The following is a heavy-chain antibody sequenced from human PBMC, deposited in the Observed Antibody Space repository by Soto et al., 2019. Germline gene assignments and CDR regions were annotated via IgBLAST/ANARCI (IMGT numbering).Heavy chain of an antibody. CDR2: IWYDGSKE. Sequence: QVQLVESGGGVVQPGKSLRISCAASGFTFSSYGMHWLRQAPGKGLEWVAVIWYDGSKEYYVDSVKGRFTISRDNLKNTLDLQMNSLRAEDTAVYYCARLEGYCSGSTCYPGPPDYWGRGTLVTVSS. CDR1: GFTFSSYG. J-gene: IGHJ4*02. V-gene: IGHV3-33*01. D-gene: IGHD2-15*01. CDR3: ARLEGYCSGSTCYPGPPDY.